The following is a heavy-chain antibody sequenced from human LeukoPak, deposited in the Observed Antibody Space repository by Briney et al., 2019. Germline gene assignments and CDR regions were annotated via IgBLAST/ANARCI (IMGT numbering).Heavy chain of an antibody. V-gene: IGHV3-7*03. CDR1: GFTFSSYW. Sequence: PGGSLRLSSAVSGFTFSSYWMSWFRQAPGKGLEWVANINQDGSQKFSVDSVKGRFTISRDNAKNSLSLQMNSLRVEDTAVYYCARDWFDGDYDRFDYWGQGSLVTVSS. CDR2: INQDGSQK. D-gene: IGHD4-17*01. CDR3: ARDWFDGDYDRFDY. J-gene: IGHJ4*02.